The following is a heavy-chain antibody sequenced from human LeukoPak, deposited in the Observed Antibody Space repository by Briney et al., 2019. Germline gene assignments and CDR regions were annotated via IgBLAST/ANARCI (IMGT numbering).Heavy chain of an antibody. D-gene: IGHD3-22*01. V-gene: IGHV4-4*02. J-gene: IGHJ4*02. CDR3: ARERYYYDSSGSFDY. CDR2: IYHSGST. CDR1: GGSISSSNW. Sequence: SETLSLTCAVSGGSISSSNWWSWVLQPPGKGLEWIGEIYHSGSTNYNPSLKSRVTISVDTSKNQFSLKLSSVTAADTAVYYCARERYYYDSSGSFDYWGQGTLVTVSS.